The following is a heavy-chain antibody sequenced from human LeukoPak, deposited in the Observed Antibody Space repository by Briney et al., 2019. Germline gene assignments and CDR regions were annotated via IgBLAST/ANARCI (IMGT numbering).Heavy chain of an antibody. CDR3: ARYSGWYGGADY. D-gene: IGHD6-19*01. J-gene: IGHJ4*02. CDR2: IFYSGST. V-gene: IGHV4-59*01. CDR1: GGSISSYY. Sequence: SETLSLTCTVSGGSISSYYWSWIRQPPGKGLEWIGYIFYSGSTNYNPSLKSRVTISVDTSKHQFSLKLSSVTAADTAVYYCARYSGWYGGADYWGQGTLVIVSS.